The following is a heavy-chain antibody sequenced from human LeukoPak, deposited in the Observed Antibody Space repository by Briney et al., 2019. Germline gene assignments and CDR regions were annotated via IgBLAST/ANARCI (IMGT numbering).Heavy chain of an antibody. CDR3: ARDGATAGINY. Sequence: GGSLRLSCAASGFTFSSYWMHWVRQAPGKGLVWVSRINTDGSSTSYADSVKGRFTISRDNARNTLYLQMNSLRAEDTAVYYCARDGATAGINYWGQGTLVTVSS. CDR2: INTDGSST. V-gene: IGHV3-74*01. J-gene: IGHJ4*02. CDR1: GFTFSSYW. D-gene: IGHD3-10*01.